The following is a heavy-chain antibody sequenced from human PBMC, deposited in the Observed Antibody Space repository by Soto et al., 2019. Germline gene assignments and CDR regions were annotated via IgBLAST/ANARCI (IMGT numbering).Heavy chain of an antibody. CDR2: IYHTVNT. D-gene: IGHD2-15*01. J-gene: IGHJ3*02. Sequence: QVQLQESGPRLVKPSETLSLTCSVSGVSIGSHFWSWIRQAPGKGPELVGYIYHTVNTNYKPALKSRVTISIYTSENQLSLQLSSVTAADTAVYYCARLQYTVVTALDIWGQGTMVTVSS. CDR3: ARLQYTVVTALDI. V-gene: IGHV4-59*11. CDR1: GVSIGSHF.